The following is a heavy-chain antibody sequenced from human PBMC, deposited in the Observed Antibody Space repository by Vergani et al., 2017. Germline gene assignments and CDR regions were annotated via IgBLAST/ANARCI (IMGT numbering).Heavy chain of an antibody. CDR2: ISAYNGNT. V-gene: IGHV1-18*01. Sequence: QVQLVQSGAEVKKPGASVKVSCKASGYTFTSYCISWVRQAPGQGLEWMGWISAYNGNTNYAQKLQGRVTMTTGTSTSTAYMELRSLSSDDTAVYYCAREGTKGPSIAAAGGNYYYYYGMDVWGQGTTVTVS. CDR3: AREGTKGPSIAAAGGNYYYYYGMDV. J-gene: IGHJ6*02. CDR1: GYTFTSYC. D-gene: IGHD6-13*01.